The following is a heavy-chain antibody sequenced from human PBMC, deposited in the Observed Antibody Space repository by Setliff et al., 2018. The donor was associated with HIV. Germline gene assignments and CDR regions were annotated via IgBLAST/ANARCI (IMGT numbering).Heavy chain of an antibody. D-gene: IGHD2-15*01. CDR3: AREIGEYGSGGTCYHHYYFGY. CDR1: GYTFSFYS. CDR2: FIPKFDTT. J-gene: IGHJ4*02. V-gene: IGHV1-69*06. Sequence: SVKVSCKASGYTFSFYSLSWVRQAPGQGLEWMGKFIPKFDTTSYAQKLQGRVTMTADKSTNTAYMELTSLTSEDTAVYYCAREIGEYGSGGTCYHHYYFGYWSPGTLVTGSS.